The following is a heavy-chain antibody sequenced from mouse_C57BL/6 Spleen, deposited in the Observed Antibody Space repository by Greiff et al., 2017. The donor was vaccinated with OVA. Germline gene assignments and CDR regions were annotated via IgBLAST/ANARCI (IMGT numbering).Heavy chain of an antibody. J-gene: IGHJ2*01. CDR1: GYAFSSSW. CDR2: IYPGDGDT. CDR3: ADGGVYYGSSPFDY. Sequence: QVQLQQSGPELVKPGASVKISCKASGYAFSSSWMNWVKQRPGKGLAWIGRIYPGDGDTNYNGKFKGKATLTADKSSSTAYMPLSSLTSEDSAVYFGADGGVYYGSSPFDYWGQGTTRTVSS. V-gene: IGHV1-82*01. D-gene: IGHD1-1*01.